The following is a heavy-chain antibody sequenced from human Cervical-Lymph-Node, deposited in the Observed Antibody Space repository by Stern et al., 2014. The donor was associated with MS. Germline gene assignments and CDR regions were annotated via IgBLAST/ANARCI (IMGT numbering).Heavy chain of an antibody. V-gene: IGHV1-69*01. CDR2: IIPIFGRA. Sequence: QVQLVESGAEVKKPGSSVKVSCKASGGTFSNYAINWVRQAPGQGLEWMGGIIPIFGRANYAQKFQGRVTITADESTSTAYMELSSLRSEDTAVYYCARVWNDGGIDYWGQGTLVTVSS. J-gene: IGHJ4*02. CDR3: ARVWNDGGIDY. D-gene: IGHD1-1*01. CDR1: GGTFSNYA.